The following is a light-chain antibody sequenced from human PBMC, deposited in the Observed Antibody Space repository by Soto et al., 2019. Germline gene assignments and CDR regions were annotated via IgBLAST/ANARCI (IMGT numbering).Light chain of an antibody. CDR2: EVT. V-gene: IGLV2-14*01. CDR1: ISDVGGYNY. CDR3: SSYTSTTLGVL. J-gene: IGLJ2*01. Sequence: QSALTQPASVSGSPGQSITISCTGTISDVGGYNYVSWYQQHPGKAPKLIIYEVTNRPSGVSNRFSASKSGNAASLTISGLQAEDEADYYCSSYTSTTLGVLFGGWTKLTVL.